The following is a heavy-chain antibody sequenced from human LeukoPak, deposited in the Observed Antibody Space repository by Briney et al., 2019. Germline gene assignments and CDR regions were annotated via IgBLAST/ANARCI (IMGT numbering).Heavy chain of an antibody. D-gene: IGHD1-26*01. CDR3: ARDKIVGATHFDY. Sequence: GGSLRLSCAASGFTFSSYWVSWVRQAPGKGLEWVANIKQDGSEIYYVDSVKGRFTISRDNAKNSLYLQMNSLRAEDTAVYYCARDKIVGATHFDYWGQGTLVTVSS. V-gene: IGHV3-7*01. J-gene: IGHJ4*02. CDR2: IKQDGSEI. CDR1: GFTFSSYW.